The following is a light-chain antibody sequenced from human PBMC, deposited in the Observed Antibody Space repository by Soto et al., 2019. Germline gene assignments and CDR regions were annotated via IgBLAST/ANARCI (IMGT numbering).Light chain of an antibody. CDR1: SSDVGGYNY. V-gene: IGLV2-14*01. CDR3: SSYTSSSTRV. Sequence: QSVLTQPASVSGSPGQSITISCTGTSSDVGGYNYVSWYQQHPGKAPKLMIYHVSNRPSGVSNRFSGSKSDNTASLTISELQAEDEADYYCSSYTSSSTRVFGGGTKLTVL. J-gene: IGLJ2*01. CDR2: HVS.